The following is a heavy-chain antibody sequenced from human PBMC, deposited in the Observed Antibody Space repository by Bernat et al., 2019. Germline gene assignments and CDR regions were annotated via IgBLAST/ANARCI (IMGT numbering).Heavy chain of an antibody. CDR1: GGSFSGYY. Sequence: QVQLQQWGAGLLKPSETLSLTCAVYGGSFSGYYWSWIRQPPGKGLEWIGEINHSGSTNYNPSLKSRVTISVDTSKNQFSLKLSSVTAADTAVYYCARARLIYEYVWGSYPHFDYWGQGTLVTVSS. D-gene: IGHD3-16*02. CDR2: INHSGST. CDR3: ARARLIYEYVWGSYPHFDY. J-gene: IGHJ4*02. V-gene: IGHV4-34*01.